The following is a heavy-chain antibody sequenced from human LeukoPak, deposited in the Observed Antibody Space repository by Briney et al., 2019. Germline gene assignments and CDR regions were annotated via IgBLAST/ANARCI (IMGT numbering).Heavy chain of an antibody. V-gene: IGHV1-2*02. D-gene: IGHD6-6*01. CDR3: ARDGDLYSSTSFDY. J-gene: IGHJ4*02. Sequence: ASVKVSCKASGYTFTSYYMHWVRQAPGQGLEWMGWINPNSGGTNYAQKFQGRVTMTRDTSISTAYMELSKLRSDDTAVYYCARDGDLYSSTSFDYWGQGTLVTVSS. CDR2: INPNSGGT. CDR1: GYTFTSYY.